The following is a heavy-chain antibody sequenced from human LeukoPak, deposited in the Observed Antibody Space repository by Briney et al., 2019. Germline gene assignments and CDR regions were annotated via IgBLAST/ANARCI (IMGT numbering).Heavy chain of an antibody. CDR2: IDTSGST. V-gene: IGHV4-61*02. CDR1: GGSISSGSYY. J-gene: IGHJ4*02. D-gene: IGHD5-12*01. Sequence: SQTLSLTCTVSGGSISSGSYYWRRLRQPAGKGLEWIGRIDTSGSTNYNPSLKSRVTISVNTSKNQFSLKLSSVTAADTAVYYGARGLAGYSGYDSFDYWGQGTLVTVSS. CDR3: ARGLAGYSGYDSFDY.